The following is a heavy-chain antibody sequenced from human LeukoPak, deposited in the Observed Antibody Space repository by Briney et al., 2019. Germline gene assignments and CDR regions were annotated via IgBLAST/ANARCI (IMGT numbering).Heavy chain of an antibody. CDR3: VLGAYWNDDKNAFHI. V-gene: IGHV3-13*01. CDR1: GLTSSSYD. J-gene: IGHJ3*02. Sequence: GGSLRLSCAASGLTSSSYDMHWVRQAPGKGLEWVSSIGATGDTYYAGSVKGRFTISRENAKKSLYLQMSSLRAEDTAVYFCVLGAYWNDDKNAFHIWGPGTMVTVSS. D-gene: IGHD1-1*01. CDR2: IGATGDT.